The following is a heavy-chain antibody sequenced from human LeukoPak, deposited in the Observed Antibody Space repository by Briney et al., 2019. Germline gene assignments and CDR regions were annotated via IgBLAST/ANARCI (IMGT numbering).Heavy chain of an antibody. Sequence: SETLSLTCTVSGGLISSSSYYWGWIRQPPEKGLEWIGSFYYSGSTYYHPSLKSRVTISVDTSENQFSVNLSSVTAAGTAVYYCARTAGVAVAGSRQYFDYWGQGTLVTVSS. CDR2: FYYSGST. CDR1: GGLISSSSYY. D-gene: IGHD6-19*01. J-gene: IGHJ4*02. V-gene: IGHV4-39*01. CDR3: ARTAGVAVAGSRQYFDY.